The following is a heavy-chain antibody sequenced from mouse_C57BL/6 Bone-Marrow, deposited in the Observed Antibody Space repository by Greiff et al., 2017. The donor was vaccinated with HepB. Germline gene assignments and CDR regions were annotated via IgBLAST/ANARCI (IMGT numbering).Heavy chain of an antibody. CDR1: GYTFTDYN. V-gene: IGHV1-22*01. CDR3: AREGYGSSLYYYAMDY. CDR2: INPNNGGT. J-gene: IGHJ4*01. D-gene: IGHD1-1*01. Sequence: VQLQQSGPELVKPGASVKMSCKASGYTFTDYNMHWVKQSHGKSLEWIGYINPNNGGTSYNQKFKGKATLTVNKSSSTAYMELRSLTSEDSAVYYCAREGYGSSLYYYAMDYWGQGTSVTVSS.